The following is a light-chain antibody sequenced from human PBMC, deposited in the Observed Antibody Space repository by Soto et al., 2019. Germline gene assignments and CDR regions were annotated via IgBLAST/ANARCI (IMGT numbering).Light chain of an antibody. V-gene: IGLV1-47*01. J-gene: IGLJ3*02. CDR1: SSNIGSNY. CDR3: AAWDDSLSGWV. Sequence: QSVLTQPPSASGTPRQRVTISCSGSSSNIGSNYGYWYQQLPGTAAKLLIYKNNQRPSGVPDRFSGSKSGTSASLAISGLRSEDEADYYCAAWDDSLSGWVFGGGTKLTVL. CDR2: KNN.